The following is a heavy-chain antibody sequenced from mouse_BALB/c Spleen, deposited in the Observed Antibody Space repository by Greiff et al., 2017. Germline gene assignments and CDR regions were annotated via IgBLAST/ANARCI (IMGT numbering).Heavy chain of an antibody. D-gene: IGHD2-14*01. V-gene: IGHV3-8*02. Sequence: EVQRVESGPSLVKPSQTLSLTCSVTGDSITSGYWNWIRKFPGNKLEYMGYISYSGSTYYNPSLKSRISITRDTSKNQYYLQLNSVTTEDTATYYCARNRYPHWYFDVWGAGTTVTVSS. CDR3: ARNRYPHWYFDV. J-gene: IGHJ1*01. CDR1: GDSITSGY. CDR2: ISYSGST.